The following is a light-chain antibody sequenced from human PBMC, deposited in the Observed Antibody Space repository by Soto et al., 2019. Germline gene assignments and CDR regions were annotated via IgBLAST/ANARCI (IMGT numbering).Light chain of an antibody. Sequence: HSALTQPPSASGSPGQSVTISCTGTSSDVGGYNYVSWYQQHPGKAPKLMIYEVSKRPSGVPDRFSGSKSGNTASLTVSGLQAEDEADYYCSSYAGSIFGGGTKLTVL. J-gene: IGLJ2*01. CDR2: EVS. CDR3: SSYAGSI. CDR1: SSDVGGYNY. V-gene: IGLV2-8*01.